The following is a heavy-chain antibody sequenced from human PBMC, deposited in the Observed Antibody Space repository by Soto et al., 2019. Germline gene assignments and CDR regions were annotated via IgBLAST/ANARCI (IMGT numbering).Heavy chain of an antibody. CDR2: INPNSGGT. Sequence: SGEVSFKASWYTFTGDYIHWVRKAPGQGLEWMGWINPNSGGTNYAQKFQGRVTMTRDTSISTAYMELSRLRSDDTAVYYCARDSSSSSHYYGMDVWGQGTTVTVSS. CDR1: WYTFTGDY. J-gene: IGHJ6*02. CDR3: ARDSSSSSHYYGMDV. D-gene: IGHD6-6*01. V-gene: IGHV1-2*02.